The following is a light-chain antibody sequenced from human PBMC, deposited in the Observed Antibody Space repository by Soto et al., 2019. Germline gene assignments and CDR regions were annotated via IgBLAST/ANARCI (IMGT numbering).Light chain of an antibody. V-gene: IGKV1-17*01. CDR1: QGIGNG. J-gene: IGKJ5*01. Sequence: DIQMTQSPSSLAASVGDRVTITCRASQGIGNGLSWFQQKPGKAPKRLIYAASTLQSGVPSRFRGSGSGTEFPLTISSLQPEDFATYYCLRHNDYPITFGQGTRLEMK. CDR2: AAS. CDR3: LRHNDYPIT.